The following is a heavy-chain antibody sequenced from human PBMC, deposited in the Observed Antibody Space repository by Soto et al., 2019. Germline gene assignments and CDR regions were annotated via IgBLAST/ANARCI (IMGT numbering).Heavy chain of an antibody. Sequence: SETLSLTCSVSGYSVSSSDYYWAWIRQPPGKGLEWIGSMFYSGLTNYNPSLKSRVTLSVDTSKNHFSVRLNSVTAADTAVYYCAPLTVSLSGPYGIHVWGQGTTVTGSS. CDR1: GYSVSSSDYY. CDR2: MFYSGLT. CDR3: APLTVSLSGPYGIHV. D-gene: IGHD2-15*01. V-gene: IGHV4-39*01. J-gene: IGHJ6*02.